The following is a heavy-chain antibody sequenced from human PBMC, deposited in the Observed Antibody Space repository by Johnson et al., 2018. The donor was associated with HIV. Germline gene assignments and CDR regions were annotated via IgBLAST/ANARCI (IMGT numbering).Heavy chain of an antibody. D-gene: IGHD3-3*01. Sequence: QMQLVESGGGVVQPGKSLRLSCAASGFTFSSYPMHWVRQAPGKGLEWVAVISYDGRSKFYADSVKGRFTISRDNSRNTLYLQMNSLRAEDTAVYYCARDQAIFGVVLASDAFDIWGQGTMVTVSS. CDR1: GFTFSSYP. V-gene: IGHV3-30*04. J-gene: IGHJ3*02. CDR3: ARDQAIFGVVLASDAFDI. CDR2: ISYDGRSK.